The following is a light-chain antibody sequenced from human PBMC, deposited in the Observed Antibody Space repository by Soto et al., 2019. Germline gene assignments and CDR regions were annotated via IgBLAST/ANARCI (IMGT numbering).Light chain of an antibody. Sequence: VVSISQGTLSLTTSERATLSCSASQSFSSSYLAWYQQKPGQAPRLLIYGASSRATGIPDRFSGSGSGTDFTLTISRLEPADFAVYYCRQYCSSPPIPFGQGT. V-gene: IGKV3-20*01. CDR2: GAS. J-gene: IGKJ5*01. CDR1: QSFSSSY. CDR3: RQYCSSPPIP.